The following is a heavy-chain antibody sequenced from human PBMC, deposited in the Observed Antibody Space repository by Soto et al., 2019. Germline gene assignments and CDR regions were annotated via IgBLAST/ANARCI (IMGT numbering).Heavy chain of an antibody. J-gene: IGHJ5*02. Sequence: GGSLRLSCAASGFTFTRYSMNWVRQAPGKGLEWVSSISSTTNYIYYGDSMKGRFTISRDNAKNSLYLQMNSLRAEDTAVYYCARDRVPAAPGWFEPWGQGTLVTVSS. CDR2: ISSTTNYI. D-gene: IGHD2-2*01. V-gene: IGHV3-21*06. CDR3: ARDRVPAAPGWFEP. CDR1: GFTFTRYS.